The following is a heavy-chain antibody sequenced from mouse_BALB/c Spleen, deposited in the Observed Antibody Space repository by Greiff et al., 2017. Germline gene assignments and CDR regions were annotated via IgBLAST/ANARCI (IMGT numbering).Heavy chain of an antibody. Sequence: VQLKESGPGLVKPSQSLSLTCTVTGYSITSDYAWNWIRQFPGNKLEWMGYISYSGSTSYNPSLKSRISITRDTSKNQFFLQLNSVTTEDTATYYCARGGKGLRQNFDVWGAGTTVTVSS. D-gene: IGHD2-4*01. CDR2: ISYSGST. J-gene: IGHJ1*01. CDR1: GYSITSDYA. CDR3: ARGGKGLRQNFDV. V-gene: IGHV3-2*02.